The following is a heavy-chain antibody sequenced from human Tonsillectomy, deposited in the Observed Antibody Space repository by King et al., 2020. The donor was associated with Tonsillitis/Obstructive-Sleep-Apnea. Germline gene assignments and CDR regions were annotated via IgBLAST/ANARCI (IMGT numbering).Heavy chain of an antibody. CDR1: GFTFSNYG. CDR3: AKNPIVPAAIQHHYYCGMDV. V-gene: IGHV3-30*18. J-gene: IGHJ6*02. Sequence: VQLVESGGGVVQPGRSLRLSCAASGFTFSNYGMHWVRQAPGKGLEWVAFISFDGSNKYYADSVKGRFTISRDNSKNTLYLQMSSLRAEDTAVYYCAKNPIVPAAIQHHYYCGMDVWGQGTTVTVSS. CDR2: ISFDGSNK. D-gene: IGHD2-2*02.